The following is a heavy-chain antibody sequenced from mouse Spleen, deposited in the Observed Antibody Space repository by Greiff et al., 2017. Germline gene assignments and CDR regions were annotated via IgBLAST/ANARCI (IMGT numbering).Heavy chain of an antibody. Sequence: QVQLKESGPELVKPGASVKISCKASGYAFSSSWMNWVKQRPGKGLEWIGRIYPGDGDTNYNGKFKGKATLTADKSSSTAYMQLSSLTSEDSAVYFCARGRERLAYWGQGTLVTVSA. CDR2: IYPGDGDT. CDR3: ARGRERLAY. V-gene: IGHV1-82*01. CDR1: GYAFSSSW. J-gene: IGHJ3*01.